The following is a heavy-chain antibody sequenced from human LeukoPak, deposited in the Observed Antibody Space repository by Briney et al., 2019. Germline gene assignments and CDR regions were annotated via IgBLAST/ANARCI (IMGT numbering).Heavy chain of an antibody. Sequence: SSSSYYWGWVRQAPGKGLEWVACIKQDGSGKYYVDSVKGRFTISRDNAKNSLYLQMNSLRPDDTAVYYCTRGAAADRGWGQGTLVTVSS. J-gene: IGHJ4*02. CDR2: IKQDGSGK. CDR1: SSSSYY. CDR3: TRGAAADRG. V-gene: IGHV3-7*01. D-gene: IGHD6-13*01.